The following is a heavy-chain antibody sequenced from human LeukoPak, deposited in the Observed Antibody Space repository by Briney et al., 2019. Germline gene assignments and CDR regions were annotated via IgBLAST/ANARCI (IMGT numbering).Heavy chain of an antibody. D-gene: IGHD6-6*01. Sequence: ASVKVSCKASGVTLSSFTITWVRQAPGQGLEWMGGIIPVFGTANYAQKFQGRVTITADESTRTAYMELTSLRSEDTAVYYCARRGRSSSLDGPWFDSWGQGTLVTVSS. J-gene: IGHJ5*01. CDR1: GVTLSSFT. V-gene: IGHV1-69*13. CDR3: ARRGRSSSLDGPWFDS. CDR2: IIPVFGTA.